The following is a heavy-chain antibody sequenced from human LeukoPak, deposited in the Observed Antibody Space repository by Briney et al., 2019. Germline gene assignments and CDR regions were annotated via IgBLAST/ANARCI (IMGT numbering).Heavy chain of an antibody. J-gene: IGHJ4*02. CDR2: IWYDGSNK. CDR1: GFTFSSYG. Sequence: GGSLRLSCAASGFTFSSYGMHWVRQAPGKGLEWMAVIWYDGSNKYYADSVKGRFTISRDNSKNTLYLQMNSLRAEDTAVYYCARDFSVLWGQGTLVTVSS. V-gene: IGHV3-33*01. CDR3: ARDFSVL. D-gene: IGHD2/OR15-2a*01.